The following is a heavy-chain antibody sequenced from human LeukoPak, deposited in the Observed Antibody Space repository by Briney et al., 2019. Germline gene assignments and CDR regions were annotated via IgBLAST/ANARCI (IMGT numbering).Heavy chain of an antibody. Sequence: GESLKISCKGSGYSFTSYWIGWVRQMPGKGLEWMGIIYPGDSDTRYSPSFQGQVTISADESISTAYLQWSSLKASDTAMYYCARECSSTSCYPGFDYWGQGTLVTVSS. V-gene: IGHV5-51*01. D-gene: IGHD2-2*01. J-gene: IGHJ4*02. CDR3: ARECSSTSCYPGFDY. CDR1: GYSFTSYW. CDR2: IYPGDSDT.